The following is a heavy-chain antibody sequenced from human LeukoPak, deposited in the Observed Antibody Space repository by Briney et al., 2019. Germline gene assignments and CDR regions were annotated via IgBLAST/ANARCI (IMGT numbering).Heavy chain of an antibody. Sequence: GGSLRLSCAASGFTVSSNYMSWVRQAPGKGLEWVSVIYSGGSTYYADSVKGRFTISRDNSKNTLYLQMNSLRAEDTAVYYCARNLNYLRYFDWLVYDYWGQGTLVTVSS. CDR3: ARNLNYLRYFDWLVYDY. D-gene: IGHD3-9*01. CDR2: IYSGGST. J-gene: IGHJ4*02. CDR1: GFTVSSNY. V-gene: IGHV3-53*01.